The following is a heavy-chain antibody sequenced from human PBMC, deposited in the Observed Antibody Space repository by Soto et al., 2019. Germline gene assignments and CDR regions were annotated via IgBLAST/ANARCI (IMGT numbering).Heavy chain of an antibody. CDR2: IYYSGST. J-gene: IGHJ5*02. Sequence: SETLPLTCTVSGGSISSYYWSWIRQPPGKGLEWIGYIYYSGSTNYNPSLKSRVTISVDTSKNQFSLKLSSVTAADTAVYYCARDLRWFDPWGQGTLVTVPQ. CDR3: ARDLRWFDP. CDR1: GGSISSYY. V-gene: IGHV4-59*01.